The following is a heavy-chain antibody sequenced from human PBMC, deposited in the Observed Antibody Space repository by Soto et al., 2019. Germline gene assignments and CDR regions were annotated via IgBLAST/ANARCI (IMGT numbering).Heavy chain of an antibody. CDR1: GGSISNSANH. Sequence: QVQLQESGPGLVRPSQTLSLSCTVSGGSISNSANHWSWIRQHPGEGLEWIGYIYYSGGTYYSPSLKGRFTLSIDASKNEFSLKLSSVTAAYTAVYYCAKGVRGFPTGFDPWGQGTLGPVSS. CDR3: AKGVRGFPTGFDP. D-gene: IGHD3-10*01. J-gene: IGHJ5*02. V-gene: IGHV4-31*03. CDR2: IYYSGGT.